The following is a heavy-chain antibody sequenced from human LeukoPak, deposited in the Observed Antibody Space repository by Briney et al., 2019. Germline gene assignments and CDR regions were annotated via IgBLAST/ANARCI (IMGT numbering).Heavy chain of an antibody. D-gene: IGHD4-17*01. J-gene: IGHJ4*02. Sequence: ETLSLTCAVYGGSFSGYYWSWVRQAPGKGLEWVSGIRVSGSTYYPDSVTGRFTISRDNSENTLYLQMHSLRAEDTAIYYCARDPTRYLRYGYFDYWGQGAQVTVSS. CDR2: IRVSGST. CDR3: ARDPTRYLRYGYFDY. CDR1: GGSFSGYY. V-gene: IGHV3-53*01.